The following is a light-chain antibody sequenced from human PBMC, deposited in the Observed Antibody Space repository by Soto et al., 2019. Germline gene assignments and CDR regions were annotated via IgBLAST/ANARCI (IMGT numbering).Light chain of an antibody. CDR3: SSYTSSSTPVV. CDR2: DVT. Sequence: QSALTQPASVSGSPGQSITISCTGTSSDVGGYNYVSWYQQHPGKAPQLMIYDVTNRPSGVSNRFSGSKSGNTASLTISGLQAEDEADYYGSSYTSSSTPVVFGGGTKVTVL. CDR1: SSDVGGYNY. V-gene: IGLV2-14*01. J-gene: IGLJ2*01.